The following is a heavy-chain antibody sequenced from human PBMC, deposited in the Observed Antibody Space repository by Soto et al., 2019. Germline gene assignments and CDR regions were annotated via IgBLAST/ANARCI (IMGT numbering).Heavy chain of an antibody. CDR3: ARYGSGSSSRSYYGMDV. CDR1: GGTFSSYA. Sequence: RASVKVSCKASGGTFSSYAISWVRQAPGQGLEWMGGIIPIFGTANYAQKFQGRVTITADESTSTAYMELSSLRSEDTAVYYCARYGSGSSSRSYYGMDVWGQGTTVTVSS. D-gene: IGHD3-10*01. CDR2: IIPIFGTA. V-gene: IGHV1-69*13. J-gene: IGHJ6*02.